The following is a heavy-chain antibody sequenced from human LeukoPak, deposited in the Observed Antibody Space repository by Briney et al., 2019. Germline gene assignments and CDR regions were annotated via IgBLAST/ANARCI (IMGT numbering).Heavy chain of an antibody. Sequence: GGSLRLSCAASGLTSNTYAMSWGRQAPGKGLEWVSTISGTGIAIYYADSVKGRFTISRDNSKNTLYLQLNSLRAEDTAIYYCAKYYYDSSGLFDYWGQGALVTVSS. V-gene: IGHV3-23*01. CDR2: ISGTGIAI. CDR3: AKYYYDSSGLFDY. D-gene: IGHD3-22*01. J-gene: IGHJ4*02. CDR1: GLTSNTYA.